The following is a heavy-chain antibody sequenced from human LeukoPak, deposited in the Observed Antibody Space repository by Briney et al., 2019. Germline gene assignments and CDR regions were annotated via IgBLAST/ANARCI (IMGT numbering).Heavy chain of an antibody. J-gene: IGHJ4*02. D-gene: IGHD3-9*01. V-gene: IGHV1-69*01. Sequence: SVRDSCKASGGTFSSYAISWVRQAPGQGVGRMGGINPIFGTANNTQKFQGRVTITADESTSTAYMELSSLRSEDTAVYYCASDHYDILTGYYKNNLDYWGQGTLVTVSS. CDR1: GGTFSSYA. CDR2: INPIFGTA. CDR3: ASDHYDILTGYYKNNLDY.